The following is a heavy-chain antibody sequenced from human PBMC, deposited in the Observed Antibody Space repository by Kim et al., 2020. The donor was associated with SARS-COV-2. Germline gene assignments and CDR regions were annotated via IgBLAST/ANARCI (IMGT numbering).Heavy chain of an antibody. Sequence: GGSLRLSCAASGFTFSSYSMNWVRQAPGKGLEWVSSISSSSSYIYYADSVKGRFTISRDNAKNSLYLQMNSLRAEDTAVYYCARDGSKGWLQHYKEYYYYYYGMDVWGQGTTVTVSS. CDR1: GFTFSSYS. V-gene: IGHV3-21*01. CDR2: ISSSSSYI. CDR3: ARDGSKGWLQHYKEYYYYYYGMDV. J-gene: IGHJ6*02. D-gene: IGHD3-9*01.